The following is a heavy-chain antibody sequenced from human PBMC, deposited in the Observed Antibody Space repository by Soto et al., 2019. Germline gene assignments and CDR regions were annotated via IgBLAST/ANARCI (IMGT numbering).Heavy chain of an antibody. CDR2: ISSNGGST. J-gene: IGHJ6*02. D-gene: IGHD3-3*01. CDR3: VRFDFWSGYYTGIYYYYYYGMDV. Sequence: PGGSLRLSCSASGFTFSSYAMHWVRQAPGKGLEYISAISSNGGSTYYADSVKGRFTISRDNSKNTLYLQMSSLRAEDTAVYYCVRFDFWSGYYTGIYYYYYYGMDVWGQGTTVTVSS. V-gene: IGHV3-64D*08. CDR1: GFTFSSYA.